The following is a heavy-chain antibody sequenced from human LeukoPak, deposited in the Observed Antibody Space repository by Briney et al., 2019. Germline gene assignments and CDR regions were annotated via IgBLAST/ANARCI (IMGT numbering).Heavy chain of an antibody. J-gene: IGHJ4*02. CDR3: AKRGVVIRVILVGFHKEAYYFDS. CDR2: ISGSGGGT. D-gene: IGHD3-22*01. Sequence: GGSLRLSCVVSGITLSNYGMSWVRQAPGKGLEWVAGISGSGGGTQYADSVKGRFTISRDNRKNTLYLQMNSLRAEDTAMYFCAKRGVVIRVILVGFHKEAYYFDSWGQGALVTVSS. V-gene: IGHV3-23*01. CDR1: GITLSNYG.